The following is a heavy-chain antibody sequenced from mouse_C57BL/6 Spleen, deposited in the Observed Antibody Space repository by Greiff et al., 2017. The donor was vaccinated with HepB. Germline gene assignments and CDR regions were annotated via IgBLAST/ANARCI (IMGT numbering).Heavy chain of an antibody. CDR3: ARDLTVVATDAY. CDR2: INPNNGGT. D-gene: IGHD1-1*01. CDR1: GYTFTDYN. V-gene: IGHV1-18*01. Sequence: EVQLQQSGPELVKPGASVKIPCKASGYTFTDYNMDWVKQSHGKSLEWIGDINPNNGGTINNQKFKGKATLTVEKSSSPAYMELRSLTSEVTAVYYCARDLTVVATDAYWGQGTLVTVSA. J-gene: IGHJ3*01.